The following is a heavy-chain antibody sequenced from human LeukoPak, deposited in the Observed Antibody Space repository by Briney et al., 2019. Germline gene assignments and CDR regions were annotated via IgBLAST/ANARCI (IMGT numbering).Heavy chain of an antibody. J-gene: IGHJ5*02. D-gene: IGHD2-2*01. CDR2: IYTSGSP. CDR1: GGSISSYY. Sequence: KPSGTLSLTCSVSGGSISSYYWSWIRQPPGKGLEWIGYIYTSGSPNYNPSLKSRVTMSVDMSRRQFSLMLSSVTAADTAVYYCARATQRYCSGTTCFPYWFDPWGQGTLVTVSS. V-gene: IGHV4-4*09. CDR3: ARATQRYCSGTTCFPYWFDP.